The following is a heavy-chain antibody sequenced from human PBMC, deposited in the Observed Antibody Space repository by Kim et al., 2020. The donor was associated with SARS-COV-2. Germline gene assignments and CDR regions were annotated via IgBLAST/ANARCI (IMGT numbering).Heavy chain of an antibody. Sequence: YAVSGKTRLTIHPNTSKNQFSLQLNSVTPEDTAVYYCARDLEAGSSWFDYWGQGTLVTVSS. CDR3: ARDLEAGSSWFDY. V-gene: IGHV6-1*01. J-gene: IGHJ4*02. D-gene: IGHD6-13*01.